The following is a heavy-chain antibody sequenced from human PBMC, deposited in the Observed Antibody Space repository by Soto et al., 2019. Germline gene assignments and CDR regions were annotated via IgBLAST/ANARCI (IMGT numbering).Heavy chain of an antibody. Sequence: EVQLLESGGGLVQPGGSLRLSCAASGFTFSTYAMNWVRQAPGKGLEWVSGISGSGGVSGSGGYTYYADSVKGRFTISRDNSGNTLYLQMNSLRAEDTAVYYCAKDRCSSTTCCFDCWGQGTLVTVSS. CDR3: AKDRCSSTTCCFDC. CDR1: GFTFSTYA. J-gene: IGHJ4*02. CDR2: ISGSGGVSGSGGYT. V-gene: IGHV3-23*01. D-gene: IGHD2-2*01.